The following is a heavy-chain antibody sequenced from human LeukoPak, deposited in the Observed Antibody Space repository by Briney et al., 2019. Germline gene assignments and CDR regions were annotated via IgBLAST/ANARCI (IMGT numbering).Heavy chain of an antibody. V-gene: IGHV5-51*01. CDR2: TYPGDSDT. CDR3: ATQGTLTPHNAFDV. D-gene: IGHD2-15*01. CDR1: GYDFANFW. J-gene: IGHJ3*01. Sequence: GESLKISCQASGYDFANFWIGWVRQMPGKGLDWMGITYPGDSDTRYSPSFQGQVTISADKSISTAYLQWTSLKASDTAMYYCATQGTLTPHNAFDVWGQGTMVTVSS.